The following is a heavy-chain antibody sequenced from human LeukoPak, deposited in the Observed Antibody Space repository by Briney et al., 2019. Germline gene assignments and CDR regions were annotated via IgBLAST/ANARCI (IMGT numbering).Heavy chain of an antibody. CDR3: AGCSGGSCYLDY. J-gene: IGHJ4*02. CDR2: ISSSSSYI. Sequence: GGSLRLSCAASGFTFSSYSMNWVRQAPGKGLEWVSSISSSSSYIYYADSVKGRFTISRDDAKNSLYLQMNSLRAEDTAVYYCAGCSGGSCYLDYWGQGTLVTVSS. V-gene: IGHV3-21*01. D-gene: IGHD2-15*01. CDR1: GFTFSSYS.